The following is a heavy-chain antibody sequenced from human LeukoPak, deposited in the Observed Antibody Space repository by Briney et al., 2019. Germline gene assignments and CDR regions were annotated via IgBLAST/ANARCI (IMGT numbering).Heavy chain of an antibody. CDR3: AKTQLRYFDWPTVGY. CDR2: IRYDGSNK. V-gene: IGHV3-30*02. D-gene: IGHD3-9*01. J-gene: IGHJ4*02. CDR1: GFTFSSYG. Sequence: GGSLRLSCAASGFTFSSYGMHWVRQAPGKGLEWVAFIRYDGSNKYYADSVKGRFTISRDNSKNTLYLQMNSLRAEDTAVYYCAKTQLRYFDWPTVGYWGQGTLVTVSS.